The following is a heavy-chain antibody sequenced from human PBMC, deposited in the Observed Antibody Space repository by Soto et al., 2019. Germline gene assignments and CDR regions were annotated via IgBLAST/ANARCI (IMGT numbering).Heavy chain of an antibody. V-gene: IGHV3-15*01. CDR3: TTDPCDYEDF. CDR2: IKNKADGGTA. D-gene: IGHD4-17*01. J-gene: IGHJ4*02. Sequence: EVQLVESGGDLVKPGGCLRLSCAASGITFINAWMSWVRQAPGKGLEWVGRIKNKADGGTADYAAPVRDRFTISRDDSKNTLFLQMNSLETEDTAVYYCTTDPCDYEDFWGQGTLVTVSS. CDR1: GITFINAW.